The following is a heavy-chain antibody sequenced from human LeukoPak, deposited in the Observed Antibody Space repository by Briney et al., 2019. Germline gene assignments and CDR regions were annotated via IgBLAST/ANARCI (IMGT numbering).Heavy chain of an antibody. J-gene: IGHJ4*02. CDR1: GYSISSGYL. V-gene: IGHV4-38-2*02. CDR3: ARHPIWFGEFAFDY. Sequence: SETLSLTCTVSGYSISSGYLWGCIRQPPRKGLAWIGIIYNSGSTYYNASLESRVIISVDTSKNQFSLKLSSVTAADTAVYYCARHPIWFGEFAFDYWGQGTLVTVSS. CDR2: IYNSGST. D-gene: IGHD3-10*01.